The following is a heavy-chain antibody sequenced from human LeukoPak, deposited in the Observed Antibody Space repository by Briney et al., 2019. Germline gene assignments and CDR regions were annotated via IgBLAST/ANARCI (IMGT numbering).Heavy chain of an antibody. D-gene: IGHD1-1*01. Sequence: GGSLRLSCAASGFTFSDYWMHWVRQAPGKGLMWVSRISPDGTRADYADSVKGRFTISRDNAKNTVSMQMNSLTTEDTAFYYCAKGTRGTGAFFDYWGQGSLVTVSS. CDR3: AKGTRGTGAFFDY. CDR2: ISPDGTRA. V-gene: IGHV3-74*01. J-gene: IGHJ4*02. CDR1: GFTFSDYW.